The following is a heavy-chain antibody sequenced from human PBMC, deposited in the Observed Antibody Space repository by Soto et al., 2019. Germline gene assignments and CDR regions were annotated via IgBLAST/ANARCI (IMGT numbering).Heavy chain of an antibody. J-gene: IGHJ4*02. D-gene: IGHD2-21*02. CDR3: AKDTYEYCGGDCSNDY. V-gene: IGHV3-30*18. Sequence: ESGGGVVQPGRSLRLSCAASGFTFSSYGMHWVRQAPGKGLEWVAVISYDGSNKYYADSVKGRFTISRDNSKNTLYLQMNSLRAEDTAVYYCAKDTYEYCGGDCSNDYWGQGTLVTVSS. CDR1: GFTFSSYG. CDR2: ISYDGSNK.